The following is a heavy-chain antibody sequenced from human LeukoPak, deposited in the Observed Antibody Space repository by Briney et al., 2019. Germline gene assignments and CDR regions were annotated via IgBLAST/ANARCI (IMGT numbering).Heavy chain of an antibody. Sequence: GGSLRLSCAASGFTFSISYMHWVRQAPGKGLVWVSRINGDGSIIYYADSVKGRFTISRDNAKNSLYLQMNSLRAEDTAVYYCARDAHYDILTGYYPPEVDGMDVWGQGTTVTVSS. CDR3: ARDAHYDILTGYYPPEVDGMDV. D-gene: IGHD3-9*01. CDR1: GFTFSISY. J-gene: IGHJ6*02. V-gene: IGHV3-74*01. CDR2: INGDGSII.